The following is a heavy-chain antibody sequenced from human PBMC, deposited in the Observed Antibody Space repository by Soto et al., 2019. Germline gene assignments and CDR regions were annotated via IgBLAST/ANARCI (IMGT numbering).Heavy chain of an antibody. CDR2: VYHSGST. CDR3: ARARYDSSGHYSFDY. D-gene: IGHD3-22*01. J-gene: IGHJ4*02. Sequence: PSETLSLTCGVSGASIGTNNWWSWVRQPPGKGLEWIGEVYHSGSTNCNPSLKSRVTIPIDTSKNQFSLRLRSVTAADTAVYYCARARYDSSGHYSFDYWGQGTLLTVSS. V-gene: IGHV4-4*02. CDR1: GASIGTNNW.